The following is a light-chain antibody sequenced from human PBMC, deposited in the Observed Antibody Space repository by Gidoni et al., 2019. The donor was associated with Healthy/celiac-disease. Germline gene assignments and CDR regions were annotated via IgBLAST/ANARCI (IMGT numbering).Light chain of an antibody. J-gene: IGKJ2*03. CDR1: QSVSSY. Sequence: EIAFPQAPATLSLSPGERATSSCRASQSVSSYLAWYQQKPGQAPRLLIYDASNRATGIPARFSGSGSATAFTLTLSRLEPRAFAVYYSLQCSNWSYSFGQGTKLEIK. V-gene: IGKV3-11*01. CDR3: LQCSNWSYS. CDR2: DAS.